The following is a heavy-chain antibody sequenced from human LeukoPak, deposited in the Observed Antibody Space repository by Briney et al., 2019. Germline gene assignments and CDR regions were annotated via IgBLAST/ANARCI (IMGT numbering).Heavy chain of an antibody. CDR2: INPSGGST. CDR3: ARVQGSSGWYIFDY. J-gene: IGHJ4*02. V-gene: IGHV1-46*01. Sequence: GASVKVSCKASGYTFTSYYMHWVRQAPGQGLEWMGIINPSGGSTSYAQKFQGRVTMTRDMSTSIVYMELRSLRSDDTAVYYCARVQGSSGWYIFDYWGQGTLVTVSS. D-gene: IGHD6-19*01. CDR1: GYTFTSYY.